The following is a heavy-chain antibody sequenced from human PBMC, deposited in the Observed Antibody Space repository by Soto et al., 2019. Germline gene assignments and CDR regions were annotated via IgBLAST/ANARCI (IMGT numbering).Heavy chain of an antibody. D-gene: IGHD5-12*01. CDR1: GFSLNTSGVN. CDR2: IYWDDDK. J-gene: IGHJ5*02. CDR3: AHRRDIVWFDP. Sequence: QITLKESGPTLVKPTQTLTLTCTFSGFSLNTSGVNVGWIRQPPGKALEWLALIYWDDDKRYSPSLKNRLTITKDTSKNLVVLTMANMDPVDTATYFCAHRRDIVWFDPWGQGTLVTVSS. V-gene: IGHV2-5*02.